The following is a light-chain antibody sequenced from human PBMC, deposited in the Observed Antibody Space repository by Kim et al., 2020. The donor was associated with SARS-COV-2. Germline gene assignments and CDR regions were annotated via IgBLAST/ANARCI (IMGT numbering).Light chain of an antibody. CDR2: DAS. V-gene: IGKV3-11*01. CDR3: QQRSNWPLT. J-gene: IGKJ4*01. CDR1: LSVTDY. Sequence: EIVLTQSPATLSLSPGDRATLSCRASLSVTDYLAWYQHKPGQAPRLLIYDASKRATGIPARFSGSGFGTDFTLTISSLEPEDFAVYYCQQRSNWPLTFGGETKVDIK.